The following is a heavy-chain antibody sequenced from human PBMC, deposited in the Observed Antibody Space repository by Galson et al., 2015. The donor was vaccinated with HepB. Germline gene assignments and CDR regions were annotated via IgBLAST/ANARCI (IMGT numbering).Heavy chain of an antibody. Sequence: SLRLSCAASGFTFSSYAMHWVRQAPGKGLEWVAVISYDGSNKYYADSVKGRFTISRDNSKNTLYLQMNSLRAEDTAVYYCARDGHCTNGVCLGTYYYDSSGYYLDYWGQGTLVTVSS. CDR1: GFTFSSYA. J-gene: IGHJ4*02. V-gene: IGHV3-30-3*01. CDR3: ARDGHCTNGVCLGTYYYDSSGYYLDY. D-gene: IGHD3-22*01. CDR2: ISYDGSNK.